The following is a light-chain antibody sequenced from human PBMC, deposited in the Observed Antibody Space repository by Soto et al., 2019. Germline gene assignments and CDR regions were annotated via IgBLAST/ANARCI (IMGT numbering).Light chain of an antibody. CDR2: DVS. CDR3: QQYNSYPWT. CDR1: QGISRW. Sequence: IQMTQSPSSVSASVGDRVTITCRASQGISRWLAWYQQKPGKAPKLLIYDVSSLESGVPSRFSGSGSGTEFTLAISSLQPDDFATYYCQQYNSYPWTFGQGTKVDIK. J-gene: IGKJ1*01. V-gene: IGKV1-5*01.